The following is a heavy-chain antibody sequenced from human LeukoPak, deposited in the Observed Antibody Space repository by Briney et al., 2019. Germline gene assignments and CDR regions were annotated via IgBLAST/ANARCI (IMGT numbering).Heavy chain of an antibody. CDR3: AREYYYDSSGYYYEGEWFDP. D-gene: IGHD3-22*01. J-gene: IGHJ5*02. V-gene: IGHV4-39*07. CDR1: GGSVSGGSISSYY. CDR2: IYYSGST. Sequence: SETLSLTCTVSGGSVSGGSISSYYWGWIRQPPGKGLEWIGSIYYSGSTYYNPSLKSRVTISVDTSKNQFSLKLSSVTAADTAVYYCAREYYYDSSGYYYEGEWFDPWGQGTLVTVSS.